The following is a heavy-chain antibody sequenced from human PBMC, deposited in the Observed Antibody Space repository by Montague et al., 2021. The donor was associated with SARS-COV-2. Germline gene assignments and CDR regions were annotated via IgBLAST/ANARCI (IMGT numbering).Heavy chain of an antibody. V-gene: IGHV4-31*03. CDR2: FYYSGSI. D-gene: IGHD3-10*01. CDR3: ARGFYGSGSYSLGWFDP. J-gene: IGHJ5*02. Sequence: TLSLTCTVSGGSISSGGYYWSWIRQHPGKGLEWIGYFYYSGSIYYNPSLKSRVTISEDTSKNQFSLKLSSVTAADTAIYSCARGFYGSGSYSLGWFDPWGQGTLVTVSS. CDR1: GGSISSGGYY.